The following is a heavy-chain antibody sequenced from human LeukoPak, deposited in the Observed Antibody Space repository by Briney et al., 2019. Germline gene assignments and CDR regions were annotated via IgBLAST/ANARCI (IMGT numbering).Heavy chain of an antibody. Sequence: GSLRLSCAASGFTVSNNYMSWVRQAPGKGLEWVSVIYSGGGTFYSDSVKGRFTISRDYSKNTLYLQMNSLRADDTAVYYCARDSSGPAFWGQGTLVTVSS. D-gene: IGHD6-19*01. CDR3: ARDSSGPAF. CDR1: GFTVSNNY. V-gene: IGHV3-53*01. J-gene: IGHJ4*02. CDR2: IYSGGGT.